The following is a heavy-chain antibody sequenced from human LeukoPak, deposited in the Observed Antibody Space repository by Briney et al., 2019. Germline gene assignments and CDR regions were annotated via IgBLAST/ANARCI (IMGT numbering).Heavy chain of an antibody. CDR2: INTNTGNP. V-gene: IGHV7-4-1*02. Sequence: GASVKVSCKASGFSFTSRAMNWVRQGPGQGPEWMGTINTNTGNPTYAPGFTGRLVFSLDASVSTAYLQINGLKAEDTAVYYCARRGSGSFVGAFDLWGQGTLVSVSS. CDR3: ARRGSGSFVGAFDL. D-gene: IGHD1-26*01. J-gene: IGHJ3*01. CDR1: GFSFTSRA.